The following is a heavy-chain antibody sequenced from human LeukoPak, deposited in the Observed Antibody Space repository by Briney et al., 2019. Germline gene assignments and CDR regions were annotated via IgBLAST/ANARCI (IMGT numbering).Heavy chain of an antibody. CDR1: GGTFSSYA. Sequence: SVKVSCKASGGTFSSYAISWVRQAPGQGLEWMGGIIPIFGTANYAQKFQGRVTITTDESTSTAYMELSSLRSEDTAVYYCARYQLRVGGYFDYWGQGTLVTVSS. CDR3: ARYQLRVGGYFDY. J-gene: IGHJ4*02. D-gene: IGHD1-26*01. V-gene: IGHV1-69*05. CDR2: IIPIFGTA.